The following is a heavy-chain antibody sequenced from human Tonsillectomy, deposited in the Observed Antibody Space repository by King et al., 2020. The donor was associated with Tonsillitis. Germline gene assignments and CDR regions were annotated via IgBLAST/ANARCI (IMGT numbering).Heavy chain of an antibody. J-gene: IGHJ4*02. Sequence: VQLVESGGGFVQPGRSLRLSCTTSGFTCGDYAMSWVRQAPGKGLEWVGLTRSETYGGTTQYAASVKGRFTTSRDDSKSIAYLQMNSLKTEDTAVYYCTRAPRWELLYLVYWGQGTLVTVSS. CDR1: GFTCGDYA. CDR2: TRSETYGGTT. V-gene: IGHV3-49*04. D-gene: IGHD1-26*01. CDR3: TRAPRWELLYLVY.